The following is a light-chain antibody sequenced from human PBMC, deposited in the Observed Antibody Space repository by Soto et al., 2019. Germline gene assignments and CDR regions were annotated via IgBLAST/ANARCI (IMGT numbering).Light chain of an antibody. CDR3: QQYYSTPPT. CDR2: WAS. CDR1: QSVLYSSNNKNY. V-gene: IGKV4-1*01. Sequence: DIVMTQSPDSLAVSLGERATINCKSSQSVLYSSNNKNYLAWYQQKPGQPPKLLIYWASTRESGVPDRFSGSGSGTDFTLTMSSEQAEDVAVYYCQQYYSTPPTVGQGTKVEIK. J-gene: IGKJ1*01.